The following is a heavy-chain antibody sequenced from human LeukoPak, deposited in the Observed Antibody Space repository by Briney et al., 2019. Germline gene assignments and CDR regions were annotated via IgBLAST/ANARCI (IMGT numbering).Heavy chain of an antibody. CDR3: ARDQWLLGRDAFDI. CDR1: GYTFTRYY. V-gene: IGHV1-2*02. J-gene: IGHJ3*02. D-gene: IGHD6-19*01. CDR2: INPNSGGT. Sequence: GASVKVSCKASGYTFTRYYMHWVRQAPGQGLEWMGWINPNSGGTNYAQKFQGRVTMTRDTSISTAYMELSRLRSDDTAVYYCARDQWLLGRDAFDIWGQGTMVTVSS.